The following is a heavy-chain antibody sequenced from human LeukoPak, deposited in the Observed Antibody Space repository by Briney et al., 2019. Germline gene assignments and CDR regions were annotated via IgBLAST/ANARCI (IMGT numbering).Heavy chain of an antibody. J-gene: IGHJ3*02. CDR2: IRYDGSNK. V-gene: IGHV3-30*02. CDR3: AKVGAVAGPYAFDI. D-gene: IGHD6-19*01. CDR1: GFTFSSYG. Sequence: GGSLRLSCAASGFTFSSYGMHWVRQAPGKGLEWVAFIRYDGSNKYYADSVKGRFTISRDNSKNTLYLQMNSLRAEDTAVYYCAKVGAVAGPYAFDIWGQGTMVTVSS.